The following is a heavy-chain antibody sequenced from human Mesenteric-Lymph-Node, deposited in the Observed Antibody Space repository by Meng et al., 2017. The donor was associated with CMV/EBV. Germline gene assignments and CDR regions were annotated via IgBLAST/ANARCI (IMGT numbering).Heavy chain of an antibody. V-gene: IGHV3-53*01. D-gene: IGHD6-19*01. Sequence: GGSLRLSCAASGFTVSSNYMSWVRQAPGKGLEWVSVIYSGGSTYYADSVKGRFTISRDNSKNTLYLQMNSLRAEDTAVYYCARDLAVASMGDAFDIWGQGTMVTVSS. CDR3: ARDLAVASMGDAFDI. J-gene: IGHJ3*02. CDR2: IYSGGST. CDR1: GFTVSSNY.